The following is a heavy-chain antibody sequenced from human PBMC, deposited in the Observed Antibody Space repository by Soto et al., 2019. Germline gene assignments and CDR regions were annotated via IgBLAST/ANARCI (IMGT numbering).Heavy chain of an antibody. V-gene: IGHV3-23*01. CDR3: AKRAAAGTWAWGHFMYYGMDV. J-gene: IGHJ6*02. CDR2: ISGSGGST. Sequence: EVQLLESGGGLVQPGGSLRLSCAASGFTFSSYAMSWVRQAPGKGLEWVSAISGSGGSTYYADSVKGRFTISRDNSKNTLYLQMNSLRAEDTAVYYCAKRAAAGTWAWGHFMYYGMDVWGQGTTVTVSS. CDR1: GFTFSSYA. D-gene: IGHD6-13*01.